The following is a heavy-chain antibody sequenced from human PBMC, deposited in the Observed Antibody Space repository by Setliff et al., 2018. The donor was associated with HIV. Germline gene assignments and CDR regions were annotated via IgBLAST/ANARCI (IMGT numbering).Heavy chain of an antibody. Sequence: TLSLTCAVSGYSISSGGYSWSWIRQPPGKGLEWIGYIYPSGSTYYNPSLKSRVTISVDRSKNQLSLNLKSVSAADTAVYYCARASREYTGYDYWYFDYWGQGTQVTVSS. V-gene: IGHV4-30-2*01. D-gene: IGHD5-12*01. J-gene: IGHJ4*02. CDR2: IYPSGST. CDR3: ARASREYTGYDYWYFDY. CDR1: GYSISSGGYS.